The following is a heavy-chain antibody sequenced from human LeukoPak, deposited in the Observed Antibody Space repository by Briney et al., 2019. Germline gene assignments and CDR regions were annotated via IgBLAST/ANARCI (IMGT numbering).Heavy chain of an antibody. CDR1: GYTFTSYD. J-gene: IGHJ6*03. Sequence: ASVKVSCKASGYTFTSYDINWVRQATGQGLEWMGWMNPNSGNTGYAQKFQGRVTMTRNTSISTAYMELSSLRSEDTAVYYCARQTTYYDILAGYRYYYMDVWGKGTTVTISS. CDR2: MNPNSGNT. V-gene: IGHV1-8*01. CDR3: ARQTTYYDILAGYRYYYMDV. D-gene: IGHD3-9*01.